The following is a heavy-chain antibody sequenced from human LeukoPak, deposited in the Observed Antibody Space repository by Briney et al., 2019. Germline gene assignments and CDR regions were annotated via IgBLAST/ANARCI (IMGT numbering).Heavy chain of an antibody. D-gene: IGHD2-15*01. Sequence: ASVKVSCKVSRYTLTELSMHWVRQAPGKGLEWMGGFDPEDGETIYAQKFQGRVTMTEDTSTDTAYMELSSLRSEDTAVYYCATSIVWPAAEYFQHWGQGTLVTVSS. J-gene: IGHJ1*01. V-gene: IGHV1-24*01. CDR3: ATSIVWPAAEYFQH. CDR2: FDPEDGET. CDR1: RYTLTELS.